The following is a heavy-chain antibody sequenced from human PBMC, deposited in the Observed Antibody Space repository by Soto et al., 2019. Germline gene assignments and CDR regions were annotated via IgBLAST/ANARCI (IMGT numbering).Heavy chain of an antibody. D-gene: IGHD6-13*01. CDR1: GYSFTSYW. V-gene: IGHV5-51*01. CDR2: IYPGDSDT. J-gene: IGHJ3*02. CDR3: ARHKQPAYHAFDI. Sequence: LGESLKISCKGSGYSFTSYWIGWVRQMPGKGLEWMGIIYPGDSDTRYSPSFQGQVTISADKAISTACLQWSSLKASDTAMHYCARHKQPAYHAFDICGQGTMVTV.